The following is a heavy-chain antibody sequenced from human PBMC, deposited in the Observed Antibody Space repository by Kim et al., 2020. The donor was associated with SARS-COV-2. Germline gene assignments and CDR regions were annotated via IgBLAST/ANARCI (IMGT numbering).Heavy chain of an antibody. D-gene: IGHD6-13*01. CDR1: GFTFSKYW. CDR3: ARDQTAPGPTTFAY. CDR2: INTDGKNT. V-gene: IGHV3-74*01. J-gene: IGHJ4*02. Sequence: GGSLRLSCAASGFTFSKYWMHWVRQAPGKGPVWVSRINTDGKNTIYADSVKDRFTISRDNAENTLYLQLNSLRVEDTAVYYCARDQTAPGPTTFAYWGQGTLVTVSS.